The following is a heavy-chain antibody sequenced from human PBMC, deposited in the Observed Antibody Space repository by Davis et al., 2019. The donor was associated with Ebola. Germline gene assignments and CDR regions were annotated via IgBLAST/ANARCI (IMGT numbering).Heavy chain of an antibody. D-gene: IGHD2-2*01. Sequence: MPSETLSLTCTVSGGSISSYYWSWIRQPPGKGLEWIGYIYYSGSTNYNPSLKSRVTISVDTSKNQFSLKLSSVTAADTAVYYCARDVGYCSSTSCIYYYYGMDVWGQGTTVTVSS. V-gene: IGHV4-59*01. CDR1: GGSISSYY. CDR3: ARDVGYCSSTSCIYYYYGMDV. CDR2: IYYSGST. J-gene: IGHJ6*02.